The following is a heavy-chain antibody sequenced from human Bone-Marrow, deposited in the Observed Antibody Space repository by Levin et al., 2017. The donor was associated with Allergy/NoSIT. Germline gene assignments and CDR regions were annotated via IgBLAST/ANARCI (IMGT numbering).Heavy chain of an antibody. J-gene: IGHJ3*02. V-gene: IGHV3-74*01. D-gene: IGHD2-8*02. CDR3: ARGIIGDVRVAHKEAFDI. Sequence: GESLKISCAASGFTFSNYWMHWVRQDPGKGLVWVARINSDGGSAYYADFVKGRFTVSRDNAKNTLYLQMNSLRGEDTALYYCARGIIGDVRVAHKEAFDIWGQGTMVSVSS. CDR1: GFTFSNYW. CDR2: INSDGGSA.